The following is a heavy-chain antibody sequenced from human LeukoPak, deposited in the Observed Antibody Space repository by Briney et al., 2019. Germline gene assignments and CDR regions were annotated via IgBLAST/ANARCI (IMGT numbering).Heavy chain of an antibody. CDR3: ARPSPSYKYYFDY. Sequence: PGGFLRLSCVASGFTFSDHYMDWVRQAPGKGLEWVGRSRNKAYSYTTEYAASVKGRFTISRDDSKNSLYLQMNSLKTEDTAVYYCARPSPSYKYYFDYWGQGTLVTVSS. V-gene: IGHV3-72*01. CDR2: SRNKAYSYTT. D-gene: IGHD1-1*01. J-gene: IGHJ4*02. CDR1: GFTFSDHY.